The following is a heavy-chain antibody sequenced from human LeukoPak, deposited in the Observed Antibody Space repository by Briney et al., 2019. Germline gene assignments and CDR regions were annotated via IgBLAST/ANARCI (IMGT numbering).Heavy chain of an antibody. J-gene: IGHJ4*02. V-gene: IGHV3-30-3*01. Sequence: GRFLRLSCAASGFSFSSFAVHWVRQAPGKGPEWVAVISYDGSNKYYADSVKGRFTISRDNSKNTLYLQMNSLRAEDTAVYYCARAFTVGAIEFDYWGQGTLVTVSS. D-gene: IGHD1-26*01. CDR2: ISYDGSNK. CDR1: GFSFSSFA. CDR3: ARAFTVGAIEFDY.